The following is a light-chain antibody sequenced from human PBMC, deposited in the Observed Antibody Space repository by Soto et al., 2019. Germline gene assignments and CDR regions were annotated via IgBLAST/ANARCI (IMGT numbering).Light chain of an antibody. J-gene: IGKJ4*01. Sequence: VWTQSPGTRFVSGGERATVSCRASQSVNNNYLAWYQQKPGQSPRLLIYGASIRATAIPDRFSGSGSGTDFTLTISRLEPEDSAVYYCQQHSRSITFGGGTKVDIK. V-gene: IGKV3-20*01. CDR3: QQHSRSIT. CDR1: QSVNNNY. CDR2: GAS.